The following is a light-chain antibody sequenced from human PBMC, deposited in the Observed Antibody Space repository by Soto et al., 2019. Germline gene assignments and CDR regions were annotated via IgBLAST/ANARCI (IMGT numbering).Light chain of an antibody. J-gene: IGKJ4*01. V-gene: IGKV1-5*03. CDR3: QQYKSFSLT. CDR2: KAS. Sequence: DIQMTQSPSTLSASVGDRVTVTCRASQSISSWLAWYQQKAGKAPKLLIYKASALESGVPSRFSGSGSGTEFTLTISSLEPEDFATYYCQQYKSFSLTFGGGTRVEVK. CDR1: QSISSW.